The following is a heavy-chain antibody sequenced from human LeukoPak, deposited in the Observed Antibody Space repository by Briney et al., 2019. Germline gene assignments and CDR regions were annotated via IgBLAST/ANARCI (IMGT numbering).Heavy chain of an antibody. Sequence: GGSLRLSCAASGFTFSSYSMNWVRQAPGKGLEWVSSISGNENYIFYAESVRGRFTISRDNADNSLFLQMNSLRAEDTAVYYCARDLADYYDSYYHYMDVWGKGTTVTVSS. D-gene: IGHD3-22*01. J-gene: IGHJ6*03. V-gene: IGHV3-21*01. CDR3: ARDLADYYDSYYHYMDV. CDR2: ISGNENYI. CDR1: GFTFSSYS.